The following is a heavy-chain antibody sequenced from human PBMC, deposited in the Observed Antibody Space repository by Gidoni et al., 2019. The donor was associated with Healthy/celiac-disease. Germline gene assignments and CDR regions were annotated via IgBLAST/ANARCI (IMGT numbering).Heavy chain of an antibody. CDR3: AHRRGYDSSGYSHSYYYYGMDV. CDR1: GFSLSTRGVG. V-gene: IGHV2-5*01. D-gene: IGHD3-22*01. J-gene: IGHJ6*02. CDR2: IYWNDDK. Sequence: QITLKESGPTLVKPTQTLTLTCTFSGFSLSTRGVGVGWIRQPPGKALEWLALIYWNDDKRYSPSLKSRLTITKDTSKNQVVLTMTNMDPVDTATYFCAHRRGYDSSGYSHSYYYYGMDVWGQGTTVTVSS.